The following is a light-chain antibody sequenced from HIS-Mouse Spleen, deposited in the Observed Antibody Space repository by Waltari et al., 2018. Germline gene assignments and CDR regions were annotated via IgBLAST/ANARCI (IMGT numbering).Light chain of an antibody. Sequence: SYELTQPPSVSVSPGQTARITCSGDALPKQYAYWYQQKPGQAPVLVIYKDSERPSGSPGRSSGSSSGTTVTLTISVVQAEDEADYYCQSADSSGTYRGVFGGGTKLTVL. CDR3: QSADSSGTYRGV. CDR2: KDS. CDR1: ALPKQY. J-gene: IGLJ2*01. V-gene: IGLV3-25*03.